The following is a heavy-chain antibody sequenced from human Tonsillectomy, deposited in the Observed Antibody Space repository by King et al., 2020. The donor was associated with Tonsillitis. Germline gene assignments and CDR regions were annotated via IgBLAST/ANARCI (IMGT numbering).Heavy chain of an antibody. J-gene: IGHJ6*02. CDR3: ARGAPIVVVVAATSAPYYYYGLDV. CDR2: INPNSGGT. Sequence: VQLVQSGAEVKEPRASVKVSCKASGYTFTGYYIHWVRQAPGQGLEWMGWINPNSGGTKYAQNFQGRVTMTRDTSISTAYMELTRLRSDDTAVYYCARGAPIVVVVAATSAPYYYYGLDVWGQGTTVTVSS. CDR1: GYTFTGYY. D-gene: IGHD2-15*01. V-gene: IGHV1-2*02.